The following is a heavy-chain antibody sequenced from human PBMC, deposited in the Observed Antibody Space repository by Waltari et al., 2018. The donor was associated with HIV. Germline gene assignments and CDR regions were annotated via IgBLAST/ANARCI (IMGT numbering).Heavy chain of an antibody. V-gene: IGHV1-8*01. CDR3: ARGRMRDITMTADY. CDR1: GYTFTSYD. D-gene: IGHD3-22*01. Sequence: SGYTFTSYDINWVRQATGQGLEWMGWMNPNSGNTGYAQKFQGRVTMTRNTSISTAYMELSSLRSEDTAVYYCARGRMRDITMTADYWGQGTLVTVSS. CDR2: MNPNSGNT. J-gene: IGHJ4*02.